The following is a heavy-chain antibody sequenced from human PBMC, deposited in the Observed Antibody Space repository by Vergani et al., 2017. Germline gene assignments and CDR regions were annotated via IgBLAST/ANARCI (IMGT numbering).Heavy chain of an antibody. D-gene: IGHD3-10*01. CDR3: AKDLKRNYYGSWIGY. V-gene: IGHV3-43*01. CDR1: GFTLDDYT. Sequence: EVQLVESGGVVVQPGGSLRLFCAASGFTLDDYTMHWVRQAPGKGLEWVSLISWDGGSTYYADSVKGRFTISRDNSKNSLYLQMNSLRTEDTALYYCAKDLKRNYYGSWIGYWGQGTLVTVSS. J-gene: IGHJ4*02. CDR2: ISWDGGST.